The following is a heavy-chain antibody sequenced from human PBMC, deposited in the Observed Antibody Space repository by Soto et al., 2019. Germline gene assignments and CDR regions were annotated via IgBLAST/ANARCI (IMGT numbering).Heavy chain of an antibody. D-gene: IGHD2-2*01. CDR2: ISYDGSNK. CDR3: AKGGPELLSLYYYGMDV. Sequence: PGGSLRLSCAASGFTFSSYGMHWVRQAPGKGLEWVAVISYDGSNKYYADSVKGRFTISRDNSKNTLYLQMNSLRAEDTAVYYCAKGGPELLSLYYYGMDVWGQGTTVTVSS. CDR1: GFTFSSYG. J-gene: IGHJ6*02. V-gene: IGHV3-30*18.